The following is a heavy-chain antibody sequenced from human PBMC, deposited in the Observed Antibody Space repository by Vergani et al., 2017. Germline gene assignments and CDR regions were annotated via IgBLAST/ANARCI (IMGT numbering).Heavy chain of an antibody. CDR3: ARDVWDCSGISCFVRAGEFYYMDV. CDR1: GFKFSQFG. Sequence: QVQLVESGGGVVQPGTSLRLSCEASGFKFSQFGMHWVRQGPGKGLEWVAFISYDGSKTQYADSENGRVTISRDNSKNTVGLEMSSLRVDDTATYYCARDVWDCSGISCFVRAGEFYYMDVWVQGTTVTVSS. V-gene: IGHV3-33*05. D-gene: IGHD3-16*01. J-gene: IGHJ6*03. CDR2: ISYDGSKT.